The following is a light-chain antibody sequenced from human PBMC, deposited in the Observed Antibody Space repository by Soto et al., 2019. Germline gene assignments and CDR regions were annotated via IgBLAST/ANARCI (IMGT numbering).Light chain of an antibody. Sequence: EIVLTQSPGTLSLSPGERATLSCRASQSVSSSDLAWYQQKPGQAPRLLIYGASSRATGIPDRFSGSGSGTDFTLTISRLEPEDFAVYYCQQYGSSPWPFGQGTKVAIK. CDR2: GAS. CDR3: QQYGSSPWP. V-gene: IGKV3-20*01. CDR1: QSVSSSD. J-gene: IGKJ1*01.